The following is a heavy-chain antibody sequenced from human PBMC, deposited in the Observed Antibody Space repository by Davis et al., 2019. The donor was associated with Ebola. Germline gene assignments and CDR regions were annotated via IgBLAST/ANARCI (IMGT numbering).Heavy chain of an antibody. CDR1: GYTFVTSD. CDR2: MNPNSGNT. Sequence: ASVKVSCKASGYTFVTSDISWVRQATGQGLEWMGWMNPNSGNTGYAQKFQGRVTMTRNTSISTAYMELSSLRSDDTAVYYCARMWNTVPFFEYWGQGSLVTVSS. V-gene: IGHV1-8*01. D-gene: IGHD1-1*01. CDR3: ARMWNTVPFFEY. J-gene: IGHJ4*02.